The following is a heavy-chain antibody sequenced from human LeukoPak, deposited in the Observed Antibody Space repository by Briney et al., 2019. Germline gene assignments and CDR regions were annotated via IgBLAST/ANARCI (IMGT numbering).Heavy chain of an antibody. CDR1: GYTFTVYY. CDR3: AKCLDYGDLEDMQDFDL. V-gene: IGHV1-2*06. Sequence: ASVKVSCKASGYTFTVYYMHWVRQAPGQGLEWMGRINPNSGGTNYAQKFQGKVTMTRDTSISTAYMGLSRLRSDDTAVYYCAKCLDYGDLEDMQDFDLWGRGTLVTVSS. CDR2: INPNSGGT. D-gene: IGHD4-17*01. J-gene: IGHJ2*01.